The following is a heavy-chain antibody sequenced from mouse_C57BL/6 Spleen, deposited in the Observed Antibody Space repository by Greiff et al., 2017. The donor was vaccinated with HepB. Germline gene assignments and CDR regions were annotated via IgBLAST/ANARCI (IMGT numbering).Heavy chain of an antibody. Sequence: QVQLQQPGAELVKPGASVKLSCKASGYTFTSYWMQWVKQRPGQGLEWIGEIDPSDSYTNYNQKFKGKATLTVDTSSSTAYMQLSSLTSEDSAVYYCALLLLFDYWGQGTTLTVSS. CDR2: IDPSDSYT. CDR1: GYTFTSYW. J-gene: IGHJ2*01. CDR3: ALLLLFDY. V-gene: IGHV1-50*01. D-gene: IGHD1-1*01.